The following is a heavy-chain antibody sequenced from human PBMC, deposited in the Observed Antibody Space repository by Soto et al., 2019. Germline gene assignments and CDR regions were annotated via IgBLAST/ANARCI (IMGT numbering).Heavy chain of an antibody. D-gene: IGHD2-2*01. V-gene: IGHV1-69*01. CDR2: IIPIPGTA. J-gene: IGHJ6*02. CDR1: GGTFGSYA. Sequence: QVQLVQSGAEVKKPGSSVKVSCKASGGTFGSYAISWVRQAPGQGLEWMGGIIPIPGTADYAQKFQGRVTIDADESTSTAYMELSSLRCEDTAVYYCARSQGSSTSLEIYYYYYYGMDVWGQGTTVTVSS. CDR3: ARSQGSSTSLEIYYYYYYGMDV.